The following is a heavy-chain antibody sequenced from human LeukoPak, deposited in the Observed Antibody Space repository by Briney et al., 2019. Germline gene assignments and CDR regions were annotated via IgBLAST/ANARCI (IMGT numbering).Heavy chain of an antibody. J-gene: IGHJ4*02. Sequence: PGGSLRLSCAASGFTFSSYSMNWIRQAPGKGLEWVPYISNSGGTIYYTDSVKGRFTISRDNAKNSLYLQMNSLRAEDTAVYYCARRYSNSFDYWGQGTLVTVSS. D-gene: IGHD4-11*01. V-gene: IGHV3-48*04. CDR3: ARRYSNSFDY. CDR1: GFTFSSYS. CDR2: ISNSGGTI.